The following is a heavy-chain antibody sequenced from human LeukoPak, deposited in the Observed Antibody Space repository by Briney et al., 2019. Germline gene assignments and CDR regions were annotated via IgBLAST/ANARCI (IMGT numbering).Heavy chain of an antibody. D-gene: IGHD4-17*01. CDR1: GFTFSSYG. V-gene: IGHV3-33*01. J-gene: IGHJ4*02. CDR3: ARDGDPTTVTPDY. CDR2: IWYDGSNK. Sequence: GRSLRLSCAASGFTFSSYGTHWVRQAPGKGLEWVAVIWYDGSNKYYADSVKGRFTISRDNSKNTLYLQMNSLRAEDTAVYYCARDGDPTTVTPDYWGQGTLVTVSS.